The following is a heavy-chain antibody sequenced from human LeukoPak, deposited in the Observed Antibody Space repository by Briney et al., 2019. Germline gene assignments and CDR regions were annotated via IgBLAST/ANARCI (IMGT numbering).Heavy chain of an antibody. CDR1: GFIFSNYA. CDR3: AKWGDYDILTGYYDSDY. D-gene: IGHD3-9*01. Sequence: GASLRLSRAASGFIFSNYAMSWVRQALGKGLEWVSAIGGRDSGTYYADSVRGRFTVSRDDPKNTLYLQMNTLRAEDTAVYYCAKWGDYDILTGYYDSDYWGQGTLVTVSS. CDR2: IGGRDSGT. J-gene: IGHJ4*02. V-gene: IGHV3-23*01.